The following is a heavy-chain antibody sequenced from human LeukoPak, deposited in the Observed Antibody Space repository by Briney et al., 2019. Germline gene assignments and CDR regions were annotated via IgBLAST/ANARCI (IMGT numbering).Heavy chain of an antibody. CDR2: IYGSGSA. V-gene: IGHV4-59*08. D-gene: IGHD5-12*01. Sequence: SETLSLTCSASGGSIGSYYWSWIRQPPGKGLEWIGYIYGSGSANYNPSLKSRVTISVDTSKNQFSLKVKSVTAADTAVYYCARQHRVTTSSYYGMDVWGQGTTVTVSS. CDR3: ARQHRVTTSSYYGMDV. CDR1: GGSIGSYY. J-gene: IGHJ6*02.